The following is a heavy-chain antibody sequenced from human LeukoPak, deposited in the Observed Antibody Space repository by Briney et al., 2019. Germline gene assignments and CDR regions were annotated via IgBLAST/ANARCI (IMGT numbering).Heavy chain of an antibody. D-gene: IGHD4-23*01. Sequence: SETLSLKCTVSGDSSSSSSYYWRWIGQPPGKERVWIGSIYYSGSTSYNPSLTSRVTISVDTSKNQFSLKLSSVTAADTAVYYCARDYLGGNPDAFDIWGQGTMVTVSS. V-gene: IGHV4-39*07. CDR3: ARDYLGGNPDAFDI. CDR2: IYYSGST. CDR1: GDSSSSSSYY. J-gene: IGHJ3*02.